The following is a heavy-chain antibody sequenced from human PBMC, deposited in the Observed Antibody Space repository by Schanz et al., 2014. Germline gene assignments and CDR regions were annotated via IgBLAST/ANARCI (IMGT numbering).Heavy chain of an antibody. CDR2: IYIGGNT. CDR1: GFGFSSYS. CDR3: AKGRFGELSAFDI. D-gene: IGHD3-10*01. J-gene: IGHJ3*02. Sequence: EVQLVESGGGLIQPGGSLRLSCAASGFGFSSYSMNWVRQAPGKGLEWVSFIYIGGNTYYADSVKGRFTISRDNSKNTLYLQMNSLRAEDTAVYYCAKGRFGELSAFDIWGQGTWVTVSS. V-gene: IGHV3-66*01.